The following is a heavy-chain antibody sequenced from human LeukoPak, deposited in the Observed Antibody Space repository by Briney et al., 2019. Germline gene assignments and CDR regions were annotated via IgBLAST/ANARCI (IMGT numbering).Heavy chain of an antibody. CDR1: GYTLTSYY. CDR3: ARDPTYYYDSSGYPLYYFDY. CDR2: INPSGGST. J-gene: IGHJ4*02. V-gene: IGHV1-46*03. D-gene: IGHD3-22*01. Sequence: ASVKVSCKASGYTLTSYYMHWVRQAPGQGLEWMGIINPSGGSTSYAQKFQGRVTMTRDTSTSTVYMELNSLRSEDTAVYYCARDPTYYYDSSGYPLYYFDYWGQGTLVTVSS.